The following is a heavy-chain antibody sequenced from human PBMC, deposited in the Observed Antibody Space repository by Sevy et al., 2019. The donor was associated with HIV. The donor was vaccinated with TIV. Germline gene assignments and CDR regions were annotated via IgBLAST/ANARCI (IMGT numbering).Heavy chain of an antibody. CDR1: GFTFRSYA. CDR3: GRTEIVEGGGMDV. V-gene: IGHV3-30*04. CDR2: IAYDGSIK. J-gene: IGHJ6*02. D-gene: IGHD2-21*01. Sequence: GGSLRLSCAASGFTFRSYAMHWVRQAPGKGLEWVAVIAYDGSIKDYADSVKGRFTISRDNSKNTLYVEMNGLREDDTAVYDCGRTEIVEGGGMDVWGQGTRVTVSS.